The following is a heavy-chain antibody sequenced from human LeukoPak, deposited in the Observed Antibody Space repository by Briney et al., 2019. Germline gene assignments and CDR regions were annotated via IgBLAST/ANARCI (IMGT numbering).Heavy chain of an antibody. V-gene: IGHV4-59*01. CDR3: AREGDRGRVYYFDY. D-gene: IGHD3-16*01. CDR2: IYYSGST. CDR1: GGSISSYY. Sequence: SETLSLTCTVSGGSISSYYWSWIRQPPGKGLEWIGYIYYSGSTNYNPSLKSRVTISVDTSKNQFSLKLSSVTAADTAVYYCAREGDRGRVYYFDYWGQGTLVTVSS. J-gene: IGHJ4*02.